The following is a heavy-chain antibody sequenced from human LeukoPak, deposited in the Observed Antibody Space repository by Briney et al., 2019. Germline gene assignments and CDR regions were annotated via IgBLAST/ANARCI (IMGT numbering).Heavy chain of an antibody. CDR1: GFTFSSYG. J-gene: IGHJ4*02. CDR3: ASGIAAAGTVSFDY. V-gene: IGHV3-30*03. CDR2: ISYDGSNK. Sequence: GGSLRLSCAASGFTFSSYGLHWVRQAPGKGLEWVAVISYDGSNKYYADSVKGRFTISRDNSMNTLYLQMNSLRAEDTAVYYCASGIAAAGTVSFDYWGQGTLVTVSS. D-gene: IGHD6-13*01.